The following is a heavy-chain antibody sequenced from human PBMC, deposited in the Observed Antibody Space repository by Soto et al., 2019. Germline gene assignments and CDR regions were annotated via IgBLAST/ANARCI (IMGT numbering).Heavy chain of an antibody. CDR2: IYYSGST. CDR1: GGSISSSSYY. CDR3: ASHAAGPGDWANLEYFQL. D-gene: IGHD2-21*02. J-gene: IGHJ1*01. Sequence: PSETLSLTCTVSGGSISSSSYYWGWIRQSPGKGLEWIGSIYYSGSTYYNPSLKSRVTISVDTSKNQFSLKLSSVTAADTAVYYCASHAAGPGDWANLEYFQLWGQGTLVNVSS. V-gene: IGHV4-39*01.